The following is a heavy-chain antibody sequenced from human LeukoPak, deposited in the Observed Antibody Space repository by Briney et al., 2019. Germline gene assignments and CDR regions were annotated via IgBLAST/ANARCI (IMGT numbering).Heavy chain of an antibody. V-gene: IGHV4-4*07. D-gene: IGHD4-11*01. CDR3: ARHGGTRVTLVQVYYFDY. Sequence: SETLSLTCSVSGGSISNYYWSWIRQPAGKGPEWIGRIYSNGNTRYNPSLKSRVTMSVDTSKNQFSLKLSSVTAADTAVYFCARHGGTRVTLVQVYYFDYWGQGTLVTVSS. CDR1: GGSISNYY. J-gene: IGHJ4*02. CDR2: IYSNGNT.